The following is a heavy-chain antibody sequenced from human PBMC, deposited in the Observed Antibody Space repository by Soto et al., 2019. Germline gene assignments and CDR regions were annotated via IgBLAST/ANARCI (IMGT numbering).Heavy chain of an antibody. Sequence: PGESLKISCTGSGYSFTSYWIGWVRQMPGKGLEWMGIIYPGDSDTRYSPSFQGQVTISADKSISTAYLQWSSLKASDTAMYYCARRVQDYGGNSNSLDYWGQGTLVTVSS. D-gene: IGHD4-17*01. CDR3: ARRVQDYGGNSNSLDY. V-gene: IGHV5-51*01. J-gene: IGHJ4*02. CDR1: GYSFTSYW. CDR2: IYPGDSDT.